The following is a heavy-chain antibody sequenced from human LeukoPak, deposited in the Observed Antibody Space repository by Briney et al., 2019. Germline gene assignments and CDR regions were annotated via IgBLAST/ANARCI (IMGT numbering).Heavy chain of an antibody. Sequence: SETLSLTCTVSGGSISDYYWSWIRQTPGKGLEWIGYIYYSGSTNYNPSLKSRVTMAVDTTKNQFSLKLTSVTAADTAVYYCAIHPRKKYCGGDCVDNWFDPWGQGTLVTVSS. D-gene: IGHD2-21*01. CDR1: GGSISDYY. CDR2: IYYSGST. J-gene: IGHJ5*02. V-gene: IGHV4-59*08. CDR3: AIHPRKKYCGGDCVDNWFDP.